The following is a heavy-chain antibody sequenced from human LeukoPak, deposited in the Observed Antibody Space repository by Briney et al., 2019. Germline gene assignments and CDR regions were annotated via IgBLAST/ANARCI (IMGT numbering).Heavy chain of an antibody. D-gene: IGHD3-3*01. V-gene: IGHV1-2*02. Sequence: ASVKVSCKASGYTFTGYYMHWVRQAPGQGLEWMGWINPNSGGTNYAQKFQGRVTMTRDTSISTAYMELSRLRSDDTAVYYCARGYDFWSGYYLRGAFDIWGQGTMVTVSS. CDR2: INPNSGGT. CDR3: ARGYDFWSGYYLRGAFDI. J-gene: IGHJ3*02. CDR1: GYTFTGYY.